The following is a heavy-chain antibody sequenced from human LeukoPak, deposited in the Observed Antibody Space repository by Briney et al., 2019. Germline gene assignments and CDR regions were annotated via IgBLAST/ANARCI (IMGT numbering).Heavy chain of an antibody. V-gene: IGHV3-23*01. CDR1: GFTFSSYA. J-gene: IGHJ4*02. CDR3: AKDGDYDILTGYYKGELFDY. Sequence: GGSLRLSCAASGFTFSSYAMSWVRQAPGKGLEWVSAISGSGGSTYYADSVKGRFTISRDNSKTTLYLQMNSLRAEDTAVYYCAKDGDYDILTGYYKGELFDYWGQGTLVTVSS. D-gene: IGHD3-9*01. CDR2: ISGSGGST.